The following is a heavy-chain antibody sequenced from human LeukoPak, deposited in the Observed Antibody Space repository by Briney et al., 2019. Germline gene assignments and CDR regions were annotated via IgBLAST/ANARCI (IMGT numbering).Heavy chain of an antibody. CDR1: GFTVSSSC. V-gene: IGHV3-53*01. J-gene: IGHJ4*02. CDR3: ARASVDSSGFWINTFDY. D-gene: IGHD3-22*01. Sequence: GGSLRLSCAASGFTVSSSCMSWVRQAPGKGLEWVSVIYTGGNTYYADSVKGRFTVSRDNSKNTLYLQMNSLRAEDTAVYYCARASVDSSGFWINTFDYWGQGTLVTVSS. CDR2: IYTGGNT.